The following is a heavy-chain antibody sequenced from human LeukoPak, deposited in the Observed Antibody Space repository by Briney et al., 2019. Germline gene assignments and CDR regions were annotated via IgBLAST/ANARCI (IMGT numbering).Heavy chain of an antibody. V-gene: IGHV4-59*01. CDR1: GDSISDSY. Sequence: SETLSLTCTVSGDSISDSYWSWIRQPPGKGLVWIAYISYNGSPDYSPSLKSRVTISADTSKNQISLILTSVTAADTAVYYCARDHWVLSSKTWYYYAMDVWGPGTTVTVSS. CDR3: ARDHWVLSSKTWYYYAMDV. D-gene: IGHD3-9*01. CDR2: ISYNGSP. J-gene: IGHJ6*02.